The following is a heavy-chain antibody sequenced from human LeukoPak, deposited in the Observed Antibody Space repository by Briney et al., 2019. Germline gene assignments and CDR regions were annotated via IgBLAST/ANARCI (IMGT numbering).Heavy chain of an antibody. J-gene: IGHJ4*02. Sequence: SETLSLTCTVSGGSISSSSYYWGWIRQPPGKGLEWIGEINHSGSTNYNPSLKSRVTISVDTSKNQFSLKLSSVTAADTAVYYCARPGYSSSWYNYWGQGTLVTVSS. CDR2: INHSGST. CDR3: ARPGYSSSWYNY. V-gene: IGHV4-39*07. D-gene: IGHD6-13*01. CDR1: GGSISSSSYY.